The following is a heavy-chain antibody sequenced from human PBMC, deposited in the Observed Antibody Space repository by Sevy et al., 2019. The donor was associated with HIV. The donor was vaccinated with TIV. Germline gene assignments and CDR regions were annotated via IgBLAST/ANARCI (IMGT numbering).Heavy chain of an antibody. J-gene: IGHJ4*02. Sequence: SETLSLTCADYSESFRRYYWNWIRQSPEKGLEWIGEINHSGTTNYNPSLKSRVTISVDTSRNQFSLKLNSVTAADTAVYYCASDSGTYTYYFDYWGQGTPVTVSS. CDR1: SESFRRYY. V-gene: IGHV4-34*01. CDR3: ASDSGTYTYYFDY. CDR2: INHSGTT. D-gene: IGHD1-26*01.